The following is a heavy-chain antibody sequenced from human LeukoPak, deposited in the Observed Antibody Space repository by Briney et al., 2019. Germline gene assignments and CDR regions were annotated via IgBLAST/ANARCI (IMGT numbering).Heavy chain of an antibody. Sequence: PGGSLRLSCAASGFTFSYHYMDWVRQAPGKGLEWVARIRKKSHSYSTEYAASVRADSTFSRDNSTNSLYLQMTSLKTEDTAVYYCARSSGSSYNFTPLDYWGQGALGTFSS. CDR1: GFTFSYHY. J-gene: IGHJ4*01. D-gene: IGHD3-10*01. CDR2: IRKKSHSYST. V-gene: IGHV3-72*01. CDR3: ARSSGSSYNFTPLDY.